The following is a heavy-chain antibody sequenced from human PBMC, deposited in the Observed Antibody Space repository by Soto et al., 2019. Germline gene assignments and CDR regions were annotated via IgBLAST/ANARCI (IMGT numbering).Heavy chain of an antibody. D-gene: IGHD1-1*01. CDR2: MSHSGGT. CDR1: GGFVSSVSYY. Sequence: QVQLQQWGAGLLKPSETLSLTCAVYGGFVSSVSYYWSWIRQPPGKGLEWIGEMSHSGGTHFNPSLKSRVTISVDTSKNQFSLRMSSVTAADTALYYCARVERGTVTTVVDAFDIWGPGTMVTVSS. CDR3: ARVERGTVTTVVDAFDI. J-gene: IGHJ3*02. V-gene: IGHV4-34*01.